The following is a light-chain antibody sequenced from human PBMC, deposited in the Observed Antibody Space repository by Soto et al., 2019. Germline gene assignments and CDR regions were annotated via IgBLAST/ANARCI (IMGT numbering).Light chain of an antibody. J-gene: IGKJ1*01. Sequence: DIQMTQSPSSLSASVGARVTMTCRASQSVSNWLAWYQQKPGKAPKLLIYDASTLEGGVPSRFSGSGSGTEFTLTISSLQPDDYATYFCQQYTTYWTFGQGTKVEI. CDR1: QSVSNW. V-gene: IGKV1-5*01. CDR2: DAS. CDR3: QQYTTYWT.